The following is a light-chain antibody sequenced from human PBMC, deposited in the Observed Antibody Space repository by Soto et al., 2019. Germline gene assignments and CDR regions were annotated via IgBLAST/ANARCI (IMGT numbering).Light chain of an antibody. J-gene: IGLJ1*01. CDR1: SSDVCRYNY. CDR2: EVS. V-gene: IGLV2-14*01. Sequence: QSALTQPASMSGSPGQSITISCTGSSSDVCRYNYVSWYQQHPGKAPKLVISEVSNRPSGVSDRFSGSKSGNTASLTISGLQSEDEADYYCSSYTGTRSTLYVFGTGTKLTVL. CDR3: SSYTGTRSTLYV.